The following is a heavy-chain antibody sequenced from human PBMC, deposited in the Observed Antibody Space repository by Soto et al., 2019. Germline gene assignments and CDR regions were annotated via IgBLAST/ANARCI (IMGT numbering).Heavy chain of an antibody. D-gene: IGHD6-19*01. V-gene: IGHV3-30*18. J-gene: IGHJ4*02. CDR1: GFIFSSYG. CDR2: ISYDGSNK. CDR3: AKDRYSSGWDGLHY. Sequence: QVQLVESGGGVVQPGRSLRLSCAASGFIFSSYGMHWVRQAPGKGLEWVAVISYDGSNKYYADSVKGRFTISRDNSKNTLFLQMNSLRAEDTAVYYCAKDRYSSGWDGLHYWGQGTLVTVSS.